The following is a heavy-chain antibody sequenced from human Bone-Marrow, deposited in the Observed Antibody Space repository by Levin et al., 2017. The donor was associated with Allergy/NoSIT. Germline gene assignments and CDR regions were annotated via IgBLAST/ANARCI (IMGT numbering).Heavy chain of an antibody. CDR2: ISWNSGSI. CDR1: GFTFDDYA. J-gene: IGHJ4*02. Sequence: GGSLRLSCAASGFTFDDYAMHWVRQAPGKGLEWVSGISWNSGSIGYADSVKGRFTISRDNAKNSLYLQMNSLRAEDTALYYCAKDRYSGVYYDFWSGYAFDYWGQGTLVTVSS. V-gene: IGHV3-9*01. CDR3: AKDRYSGVYYDFWSGYAFDY. D-gene: IGHD3-3*01.